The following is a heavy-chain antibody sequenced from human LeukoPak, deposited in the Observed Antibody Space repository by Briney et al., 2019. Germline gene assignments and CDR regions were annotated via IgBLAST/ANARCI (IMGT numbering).Heavy chain of an antibody. CDR1: GFTFSSYA. J-gene: IGHJ4*02. CDR3: AKDNGGGSRNFDY. V-gene: IGHV3-23*01. Sequence: GGSLRLSCAASGFTFSSYAMSWVRQAPGKGLEWVSAVSGSAGSTYYADSVKGRFTISRDNPKNMLYLQMNSLRTEDTAVYYCAKDNGGGSRNFDYWGQGTLVTVSS. D-gene: IGHD2-15*01. CDR2: VSGSAGST.